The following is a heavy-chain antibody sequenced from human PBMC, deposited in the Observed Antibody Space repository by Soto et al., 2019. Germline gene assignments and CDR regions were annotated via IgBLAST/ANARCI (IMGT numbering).Heavy chain of an antibody. D-gene: IGHD1-26*01. CDR2: IIPMYDSA. Sequence: QVQLVQSGAELKKPGSSVNVSCAASAGTFKTYTINWVRQAPGQGLEWIGQIIPMYDSANYAQRFQGRVTISADKSTNIAYMELSGLRSEDTALYYCATWRTYSGSYCFDYWGQGTLVSVSS. CDR1: AGTFKTYT. V-gene: IGHV1-69*06. CDR3: ATWRTYSGSYCFDY. J-gene: IGHJ4*02.